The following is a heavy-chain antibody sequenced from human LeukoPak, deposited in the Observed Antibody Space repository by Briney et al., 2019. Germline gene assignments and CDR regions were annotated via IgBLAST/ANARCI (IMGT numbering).Heavy chain of an antibody. D-gene: IGHD5-18*01. Sequence: GGSLRLSCAASGFTFSNYAMHWVRQAPGKGLEWLSFIRFDGNPTYSADSVKGRFTISRDNSKNTVYLQMNSLRVEDTAVYYCAKDLSYGPDYWGQGTLVTVSS. J-gene: IGHJ4*02. V-gene: IGHV3-30*02. CDR1: GFTFSNYA. CDR2: IRFDGNPT. CDR3: AKDLSYGPDY.